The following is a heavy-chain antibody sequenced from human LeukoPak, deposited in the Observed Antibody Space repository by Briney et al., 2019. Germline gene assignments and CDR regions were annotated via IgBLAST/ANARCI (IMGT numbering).Heavy chain of an antibody. CDR3: ARDRAAADPHNWFDP. V-gene: IGHV3-7*01. J-gene: IGHJ5*02. D-gene: IGHD6-13*01. Sequence: GRSLRLSCAASGFTFSGYWMSWVRQAPGKGLEWVANIKQDGSEKNYVDSVKGRFSISRDNAKNSLNLQMNSLRVEDTAVYYCARDRAAADPHNWFDPWGQGTLVIVSS. CDR2: IKQDGSEK. CDR1: GFTFSGYW.